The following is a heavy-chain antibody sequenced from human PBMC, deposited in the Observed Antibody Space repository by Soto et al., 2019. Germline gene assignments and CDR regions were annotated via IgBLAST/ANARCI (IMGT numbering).Heavy chain of an antibody. J-gene: IGHJ5*01. CDR1: GFTFIRYA. V-gene: IGHV3-23*01. CDR2: VSGSGVGR. CDR3: AKESYRGNPGWFDS. D-gene: IGHD1-26*01. Sequence: GGSLRLSCAASGFTFIRYAMSWVRQAPGKGREWVSAVSGSGVGRYYADSVKGRFTISRDNSKNTLYLQMNSLRDEDTAVYYCAKESYRGNPGWFDSWGQGTLVTVSS.